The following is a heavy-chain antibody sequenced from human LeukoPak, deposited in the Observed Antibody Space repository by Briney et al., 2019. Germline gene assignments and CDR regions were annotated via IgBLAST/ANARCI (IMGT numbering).Heavy chain of an antibody. CDR1: GFTFSSYS. V-gene: IGHV3-21*01. D-gene: IGHD2/OR15-2a*01. CDR2: ISSSSSYI. CDR3: ARVLYGANYYYYMDV. Sequence: GGPLRLSCAASGFTFSSYSMNWVRQAPGKGLEWVSSISSSSSYIYYADSVKGRFTISRDNAKNSLCLQMNSLRAEDTAMYYCARVLYGANYYYYMDVWGKGTTVTVSS. J-gene: IGHJ6*03.